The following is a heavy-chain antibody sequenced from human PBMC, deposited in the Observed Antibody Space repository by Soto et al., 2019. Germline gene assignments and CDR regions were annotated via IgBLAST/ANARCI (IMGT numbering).Heavy chain of an antibody. J-gene: IGHJ6*03. V-gene: IGHV3-23*01. Sequence: GGSLRLSCAASGFTFSSYAMSWVRQAPGKGLEWVSAISGSGGSTYYADSVKGRFTISRDNSKNTLYLQMNSLRAEDTAVYYCGKGSSAYYYYYMDVWGKGTTVTVSS. CDR1: GFTFSSYA. CDR2: ISGSGGST. CDR3: GKGSSAYYYYYMDV.